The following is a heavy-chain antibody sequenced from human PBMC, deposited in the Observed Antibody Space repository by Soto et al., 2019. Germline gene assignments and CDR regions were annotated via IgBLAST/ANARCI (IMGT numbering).Heavy chain of an antibody. Sequence: HPGGSLRLSCAVSGFTVSTYGMHWVRQAPGKGLEWVADISRDGGTKYYADSVKGRFTISKDNAKNSLYLEMNSLRAEDTAVYYCARNKYYDFWSGSGYYYGMDVWGQGTTVTVSS. CDR1: GFTVSTYG. D-gene: IGHD3-3*01. V-gene: IGHV3-30*03. J-gene: IGHJ6*02. CDR3: ARNKYYDFWSGSGYYYGMDV. CDR2: ISRDGGTK.